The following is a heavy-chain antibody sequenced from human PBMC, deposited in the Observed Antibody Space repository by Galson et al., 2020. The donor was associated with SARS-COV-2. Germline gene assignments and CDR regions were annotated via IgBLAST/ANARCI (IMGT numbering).Heavy chain of an antibody. CDR3: ARWFGVVIIPHYYYYMDV. Sequence: ASVKVSCKASGYTFTSYGISWVRQAPGQGLEWMGWIGAYNGNTNYAQKLQGRVTMTTDTSTSTAYMELRSLRSDDTAVYYCARWFGVVIIPHYYYYMDVWGKGTTVTVTS. CDR2: IGAYNGNT. CDR1: GYTFTSYG. D-gene: IGHD3-3*01. J-gene: IGHJ6*03. V-gene: IGHV1-18*01.